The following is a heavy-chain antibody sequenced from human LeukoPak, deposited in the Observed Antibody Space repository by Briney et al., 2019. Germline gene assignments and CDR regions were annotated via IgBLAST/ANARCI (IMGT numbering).Heavy chain of an antibody. V-gene: IGHV3-9*01. D-gene: IGHD5-24*01. Sequence: GRSLRLSCAASGFPYDEYAMHWVRQAPAKGLEWVSGNSWNSGRIGYADSVKGRYPISRDNAKNSLYLQMNSLRAEDTAVYYCARARWLQILGAFDIWGQGTMVTVSS. CDR3: ARARWLQILGAFDI. J-gene: IGHJ3*02. CDR2: NSWNSGRI. CDR1: GFPYDEYA.